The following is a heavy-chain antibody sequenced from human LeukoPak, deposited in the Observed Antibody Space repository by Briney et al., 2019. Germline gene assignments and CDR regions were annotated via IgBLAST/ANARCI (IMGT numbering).Heavy chain of an antibody. D-gene: IGHD2-21*01. CDR1: GFTFSSYA. Sequence: GGSLRLSCAASGFTFSSYAMSRVRQAPGKGLEWVSAISGSGGSTYYADSVKGRFTISRDNSKNTLYLQMNSLRAEDTAVYYCAKVWWEESTFDYWGQGTLVTVSS. J-gene: IGHJ4*02. CDR3: AKVWWEESTFDY. CDR2: ISGSGGST. V-gene: IGHV3-23*01.